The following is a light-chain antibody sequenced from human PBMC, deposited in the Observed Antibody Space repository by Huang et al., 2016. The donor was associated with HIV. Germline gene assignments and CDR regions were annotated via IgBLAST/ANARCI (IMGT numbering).Light chain of an antibody. CDR1: QAISNS. Sequence: DIQMTQSPSSLSPSIGDRVTITCRASQAISNSLAWYQQKPGKAPKLLLHYTSSLENGVPSRFSGSGSGADYTLTISSLQPEDFATYYCQQYYGTPTFGQGTRVEIK. V-gene: IGKV1-NL1*01. J-gene: IGKJ1*01. CDR3: QQYYGTPT. CDR2: YTS.